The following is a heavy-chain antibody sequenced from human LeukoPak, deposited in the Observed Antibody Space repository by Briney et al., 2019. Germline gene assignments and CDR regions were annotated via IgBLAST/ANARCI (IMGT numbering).Heavy chain of an antibody. D-gene: IGHD3-10*01. CDR1: GGSISSGGYY. Sequence: SETLSLTCTVSGGSISSGGYYWSWIRQHPGTGLEWIGYIYYSGSTYYNPSLKSRVTISVDTSKNQFSLKLSSVTAADTAVYYCARDQFDYMDVWGKGTTVTVSS. CDR3: ARDQFDYMDV. V-gene: IGHV4-31*03. J-gene: IGHJ6*03. CDR2: IYYSGST.